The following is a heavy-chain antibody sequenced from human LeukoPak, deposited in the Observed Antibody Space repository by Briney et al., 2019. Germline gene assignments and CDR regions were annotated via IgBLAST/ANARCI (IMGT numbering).Heavy chain of an antibody. Sequence: PGGSLRLCCAASGFTFSDFGMNWVRQAPGKGLEWVASISNGGTEFYADSVKGRFAISRDTSTNTLSLQMNSLRAEDTAVYFCARRTGDTRFCSRFSCFLPDYWGQGTLVTVSS. J-gene: IGHJ4*02. CDR1: GFTFSDFG. CDR3: ARRTGDTRFCSRFSCFLPDY. D-gene: IGHD2-2*01. CDR2: ISNGGTE. V-gene: IGHV3-30*01.